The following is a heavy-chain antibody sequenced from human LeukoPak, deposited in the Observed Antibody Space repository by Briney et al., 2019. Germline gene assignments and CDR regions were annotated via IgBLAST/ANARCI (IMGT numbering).Heavy chain of an antibody. CDR1: GFTFSSYA. V-gene: IGHV3-23*01. J-gene: IGHJ4*02. Sequence: PGGSLRLSCAASGFTFSSYAMSWVRQAPGKGLEWVSAISGSSGSTYYADSVKGRFTISRDNSKNTLYLQMNSLRAEDTAVYYCAKDLAYGDYLPDYWGQGTLVTVSS. D-gene: IGHD4-17*01. CDR2: ISGSSGST. CDR3: AKDLAYGDYLPDY.